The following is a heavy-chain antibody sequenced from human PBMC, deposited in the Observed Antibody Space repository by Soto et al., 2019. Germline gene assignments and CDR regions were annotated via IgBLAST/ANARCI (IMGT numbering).Heavy chain of an antibody. D-gene: IGHD6-19*01. CDR1: GFIFSNYA. V-gene: IGHV3-23*01. J-gene: IGHJ5*01. Sequence: DVQLLESGGGLVQPGGSLRLSCAAPGFIFSNYAITWVRQAPGKGLESVSAIGGTGGDTYYSNSVKGRFTISRDNSKNTLYLQMNSLSADDTAVYYCAKDAVAYNGEWDWFDSWGQGTLVTVSS. CDR2: IGGTGGDT. CDR3: AKDAVAYNGEWDWFDS.